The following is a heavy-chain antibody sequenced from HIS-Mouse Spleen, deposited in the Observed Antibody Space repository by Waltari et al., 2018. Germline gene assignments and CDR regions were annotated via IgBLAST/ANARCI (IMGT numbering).Heavy chain of an antibody. CDR3: ARASRDLLLPRYFDL. CDR2: YYSGST. Sequence: QVQLQESGPGLVKPSETLSLTCTVSGGSISSYYWSWTRQPPGKGLEWIGYYSGSTNYNPSLKSRVTKSVDTSKNQFSLKLSSVTAADTAVYYCARASRDLLLPRYFDLWGRGTLVTVSS. CDR1: GGSISSYY. J-gene: IGHJ2*01. V-gene: IGHV4-59*01.